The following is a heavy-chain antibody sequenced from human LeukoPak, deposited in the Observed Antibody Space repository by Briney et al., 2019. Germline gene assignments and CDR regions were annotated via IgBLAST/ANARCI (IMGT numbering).Heavy chain of an antibody. CDR3: ARELVSAAFDY. CDR2: INPSGGST. D-gene: IGHD6-13*01. J-gene: IGHJ4*02. V-gene: IGHV1-46*01. Sequence: ASVKVSCKASGYSFTSYYMHWVRQAPGQGLEWMGIINPSGGSTSYAQKFQGRVTMTRDTSTSTVYMELSSLRSEDTAVYYCARELVSAAFDYWGQGTLVTVSS. CDR1: GYSFTSYY.